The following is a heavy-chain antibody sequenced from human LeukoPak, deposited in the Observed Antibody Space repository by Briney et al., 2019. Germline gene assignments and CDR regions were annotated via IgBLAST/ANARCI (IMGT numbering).Heavy chain of an antibody. D-gene: IGHD3-3*01. V-gene: IGHV4-30-2*01. CDR3: VRGSLLRSGYPFDY. Sequence: SETLSLTCTVSGGSISSGGYYWSWIRQPPGKGLEWIGYIYHSGSTYYNPSLKSRVTISVDRSKNQFSLKLSSVTAADTAVYYCVRGSLLRSGYPFDYWGQGTLVTVSS. J-gene: IGHJ4*02. CDR1: GGSISSGGYY. CDR2: IYHSGST.